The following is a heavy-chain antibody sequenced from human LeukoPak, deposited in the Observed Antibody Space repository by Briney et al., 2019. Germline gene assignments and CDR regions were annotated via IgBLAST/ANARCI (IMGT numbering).Heavy chain of an antibody. Sequence: SETLSLTCTVSGGSISSYYWSWVRQPPGKGLEWIGRIYTSGSTNYNPSLKSRVTMSVDASENQFSLKLSSVTAADTAVYYCAGAKLYYYGSGSYYHGYNWFDPWGQGTLVTVSS. D-gene: IGHD3-10*01. J-gene: IGHJ5*02. V-gene: IGHV4-4*07. CDR2: IYTSGST. CDR1: GGSISSYY. CDR3: AGAKLYYYGSGSYYHGYNWFDP.